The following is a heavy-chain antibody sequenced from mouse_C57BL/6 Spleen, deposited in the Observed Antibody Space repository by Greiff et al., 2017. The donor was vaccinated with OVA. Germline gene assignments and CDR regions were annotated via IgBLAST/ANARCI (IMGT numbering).Heavy chain of an antibody. CDR2: IDPSDSYT. CDR1: GYTFTSYW. J-gene: IGHJ2*01. V-gene: IGHV1-69*01. CDR3: ARSNVYGISHFDY. D-gene: IGHD1-1*01. Sequence: QVQLQQPGAELVMPGASVKLSCKASGYTFTSYWMHWVKQRPGQGLEWIGEIDPSDSYTNYNQKFKGKSTLTVDKSSSTAYMQLSSLTSEDSAVYYCARSNVYGISHFDYWGQGTTLTVSS.